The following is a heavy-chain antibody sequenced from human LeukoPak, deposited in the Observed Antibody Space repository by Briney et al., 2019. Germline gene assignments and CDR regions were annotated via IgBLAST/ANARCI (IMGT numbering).Heavy chain of an antibody. V-gene: IGHV1-69*05. CDR2: IIPIFGTA. J-gene: IGHJ6*03. Sequence: ASVKVSCKASGGTFSSYAISWVRQAPGQGLEWMGGIIPIFGTANYAQKFQGRVTITTDESTSTAYMELSSLRSEDTAVYYCAIRLGYCSSTSCPRWNYYMDVWGKGTTVTVSS. D-gene: IGHD2-2*01. CDR1: GGTFSSYA. CDR3: AIRLGYCSSTSCPRWNYYMDV.